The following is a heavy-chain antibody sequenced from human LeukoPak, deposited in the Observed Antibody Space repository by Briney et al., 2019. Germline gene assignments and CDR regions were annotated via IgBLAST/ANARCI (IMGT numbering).Heavy chain of an antibody. J-gene: IGHJ4*02. CDR1: GFTFSSYN. Sequence: GGSLRLSCAASGFTFSSYNMNWVRQAPGKGLEWVSSISSSSSYIYYADSVKGRFTISRDNAKNSLFLQMNSLRAEDTAVYYCARSNVDAPNFDYWGQGTLVTVSS. CDR3: ARSNVDAPNFDY. V-gene: IGHV3-21*01. CDR2: ISSSSSYI.